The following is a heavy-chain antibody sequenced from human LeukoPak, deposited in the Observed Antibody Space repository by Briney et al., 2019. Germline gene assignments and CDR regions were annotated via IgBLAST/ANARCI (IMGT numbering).Heavy chain of an antibody. D-gene: IGHD2-2*01. CDR1: GYTFTAYF. J-gene: IGHJ3*02. CDR3: ARDAGDQLHPAVVSRTNDAFDI. CDR2: INPNSGGT. V-gene: IGHV1-2*02. Sequence: ASVKVSCKASGYTFTAYFMHWVRQAPGQGLEWMGWINPNSGGTNYAQKFQGRVTMTRDTSISTAYMELSRLRSDDTAVYYCARDAGDQLHPAVVSRTNDAFDIWGQGTMVTVSS.